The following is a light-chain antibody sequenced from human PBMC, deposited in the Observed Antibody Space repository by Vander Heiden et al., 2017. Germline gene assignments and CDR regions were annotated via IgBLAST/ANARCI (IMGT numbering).Light chain of an antibody. V-gene: IGLV1-44*01. CDR1: RSDIGSKS. J-gene: IGLJ3*02. CDR3: ATWDDSLNDWV. CDR2: RDD. Sequence: QSVLTQPPSASGTPGQRVTISCSGSRSDIGSKSVDWYQQLPGTAPKLLIYRDDQRPSGVPGRFSGSKSGSSASLAISGLQSEDEAEYYCATWDDSLNDWVFGGGTKLTVL.